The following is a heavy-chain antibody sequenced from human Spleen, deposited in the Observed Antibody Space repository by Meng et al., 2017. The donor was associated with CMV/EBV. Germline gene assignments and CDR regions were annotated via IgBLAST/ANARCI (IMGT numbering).Heavy chain of an antibody. J-gene: IGHJ3*02. V-gene: IGHV3-7*01. D-gene: IGHD5-24*01. CDR2: IKQDGSEK. CDR3: AREDGYTKRGAFDI. CDR1: GFTFSSYW. Sequence: GESLKISCAASGFTFSSYWMSWVRQAPGKGLEWVANIKQDGSEKYYVVSVKGRFTISRDNAKNSLYLQMNSLRAEDTAVYYCAREDGYTKRGAFDIWGQGTMVTVSS.